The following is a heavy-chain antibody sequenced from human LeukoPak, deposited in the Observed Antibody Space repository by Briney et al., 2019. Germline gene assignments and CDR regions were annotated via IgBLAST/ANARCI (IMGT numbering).Heavy chain of an antibody. CDR3: ARDPSIVAIYYFDY. J-gene: IGHJ4*02. D-gene: IGHD2-15*01. Sequence: GGSLRLSCAASGFTFSSYSMTWVRQAPGKGLEWVSSISSSSGYIYYADSVKGRFTISRDNAKNSLYLQMNSLRAEDTAVYYCARDPSIVAIYYFDYWGQGTLVTVSS. CDR2: ISSSSGYI. V-gene: IGHV3-21*01. CDR1: GFTFSSYS.